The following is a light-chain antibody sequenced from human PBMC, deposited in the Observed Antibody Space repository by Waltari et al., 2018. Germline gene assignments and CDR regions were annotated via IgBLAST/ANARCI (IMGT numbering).Light chain of an antibody. Sequence: QSVLTQPPSVSGAPGQRVTISCTGSSSNIGAGYDVHWYQQLPGTAPKLLIYGNSNRPSGVPDRMSGSQSGTSASLAISGLQAADEADYYCQAYDSSLSGSVVFGGGTKLTVL. CDR3: QAYDSSLSGSVV. CDR1: SSNIGAGYD. J-gene: IGLJ2*01. CDR2: GNS. V-gene: IGLV1-40*01.